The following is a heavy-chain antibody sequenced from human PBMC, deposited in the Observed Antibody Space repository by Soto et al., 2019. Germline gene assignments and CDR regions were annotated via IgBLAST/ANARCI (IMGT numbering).Heavy chain of an antibody. CDR2: ISGGSATT. D-gene: IGHD6-19*01. J-gene: IGHJ3*02. CDR3: AAVLSAAFDI. CDR1: GITFSDYS. V-gene: IGHV3-23*01. Sequence: GGSLRLSCAVSGITFSDYSINWVRQAPGKGLEWVSGISGGSATTHYADFVKGRFTISRDNSKNTVYLQMNSLRAEDTALYYCAAVLSAAFDIWGQGTMVTVSS.